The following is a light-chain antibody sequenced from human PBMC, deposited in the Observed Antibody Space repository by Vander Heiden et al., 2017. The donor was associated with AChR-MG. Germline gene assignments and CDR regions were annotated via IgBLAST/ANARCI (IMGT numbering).Light chain of an antibody. CDR1: KLGTKY. J-gene: IGLJ3*02. CDR3: QAWDTSTAV. V-gene: IGLV3-1*01. CDR2: QDN. Sequence: YGLTQPPSVSVSPGQTASITCSGDKLGTKYACWYQQKPGQSPVLVIYQDNKRPSGIPERFSGSNSGNTATLTISGTQAMDEADYYCQAWDTSTAVFGGGTKLTVL.